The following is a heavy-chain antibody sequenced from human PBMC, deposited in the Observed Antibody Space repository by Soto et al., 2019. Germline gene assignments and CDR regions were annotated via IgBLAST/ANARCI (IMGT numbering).Heavy chain of an antibody. CDR3: ARVPDTAMFTHGMDV. Sequence: SETLSLTCTVSGGSVSSGSYYWSWIRQPPGKGLEWIGYIYYSGSTNYNPSLKSRVTISVDTSKNQFSLKLSSVTAADTAVYYGARVPDTAMFTHGMDVGGKGTTVTVSS. V-gene: IGHV4-61*01. J-gene: IGHJ6*04. CDR1: GGSVSSGSYY. D-gene: IGHD5-18*01. CDR2: IYYSGST.